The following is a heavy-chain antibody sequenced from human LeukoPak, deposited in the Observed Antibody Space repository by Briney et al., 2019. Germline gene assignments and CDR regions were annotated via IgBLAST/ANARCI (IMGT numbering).Heavy chain of an antibody. CDR1: GYAFTGYY. CDR3: ARTSGIYFYAFVI. CDR2: INPNSGGT. V-gene: IGHV1-2*02. D-gene: IGHD1-26*01. Sequence: GASVKVSCKASGYAFTGYYMHWLRQAPGQGLEWMGWINPNSGGTNYAQKFQGRVTMTRDTSISTAYMELSRLRSDDTAVYYCARTSGIYFYAFVIWGQRTMVTVSS. J-gene: IGHJ3*02.